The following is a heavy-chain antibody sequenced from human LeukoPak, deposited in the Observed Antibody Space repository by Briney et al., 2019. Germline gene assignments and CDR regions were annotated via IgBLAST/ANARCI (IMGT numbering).Heavy chain of an antibody. D-gene: IGHD3-10*01. V-gene: IGHV4-34*01. CDR1: GGSFSGYY. J-gene: IGHJ6*03. CDR2: MNHSGST. CDR3: ARLTKNDSGTYRFGKKKRGYMDV. Sequence: SETLSLTCAVYGGSFSGYYWSWIRQPPGKGLEWIGEMNHSGSTNYNPSLKSRVTISVDTSKNQFSLRLSSVTAADTAVYYCARLTKNDSGTYRFGKKKRGYMDVWGKGTTVTVSS.